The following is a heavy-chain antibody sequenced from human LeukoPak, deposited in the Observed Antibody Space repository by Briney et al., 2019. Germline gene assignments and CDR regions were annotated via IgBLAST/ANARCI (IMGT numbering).Heavy chain of an antibody. J-gene: IGHJ5*02. CDR1: GGSISSYY. CDR3: AVTDYYGSFGWFDP. CDR2: IYYSGST. D-gene: IGHD3-10*01. Sequence: SETLSLTCTVSGGSISSYYWSWIRQPPGKGLEWIGYIYYSGSTNYNPSLKSRVTISVDTSKNQFSLKLSSVTAADTAVYYCAVTDYYGSFGWFDPWGQGTLVTASS. V-gene: IGHV4-59*08.